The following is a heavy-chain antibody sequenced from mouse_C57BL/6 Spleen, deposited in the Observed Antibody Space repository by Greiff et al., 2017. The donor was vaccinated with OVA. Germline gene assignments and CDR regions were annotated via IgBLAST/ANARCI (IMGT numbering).Heavy chain of an antibody. D-gene: IGHD1-1*01. CDR3: ARSTTTVEGYAMDY. CDR2: IDPSDSET. Sequence: QVQLQQPGAELVRPGSSVKLSCKASGYTFTSYWMHWVKQRPIQGLEWIGNIDPSDSETHYNQKFKDKATLTVDKSSSKAYMQLSSLTAEDSAVYYCARSTTTVEGYAMDYWGQGTSVTVSS. J-gene: IGHJ4*01. CDR1: GYTFTSYW. V-gene: IGHV1-52*01.